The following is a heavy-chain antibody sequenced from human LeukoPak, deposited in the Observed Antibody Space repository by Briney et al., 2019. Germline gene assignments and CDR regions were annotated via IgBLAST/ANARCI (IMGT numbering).Heavy chain of an antibody. CDR2: IYSDGSTT. CDR3: VRGRLGSYFDY. CDR1: GLTFSSHW. Sequence: GGSLRLSCAASGLTFSSHWMHWVRQAPGKGLVWVSHIYSDGSTTTYADSVRGRFTISRDNARNTLYLQMNSLRADDTAVYYCVRGRLGSYFDYWGQGALVTVSS. D-gene: IGHD7-27*01. V-gene: IGHV3-74*03. J-gene: IGHJ4*02.